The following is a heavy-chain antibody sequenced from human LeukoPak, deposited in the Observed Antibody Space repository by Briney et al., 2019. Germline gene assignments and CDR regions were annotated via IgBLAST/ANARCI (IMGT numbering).Heavy chain of an antibody. CDR1: GYGFSSYW. D-gene: IGHD4-23*01. CDR2: ICPGDSDT. J-gene: IGHJ4*02. V-gene: IGHV5-51*01. CDR3: ARHTTVGGSLRFDY. Sequence: GESLKISCKGSGYGFSSYWIGWVRQIPGKGLEYMGIICPGDSDTRYSQSFQGQVTISADRSITTAYLQWSSLKASDTAMYYCARHTTVGGSLRFDYRGQGTLVTVSS.